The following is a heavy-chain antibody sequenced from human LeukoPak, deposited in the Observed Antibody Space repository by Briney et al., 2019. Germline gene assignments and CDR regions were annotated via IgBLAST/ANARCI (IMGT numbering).Heavy chain of an antibody. CDR2: INSGGSTI. J-gene: IGHJ4*02. CDR1: GFTFSDYY. D-gene: IGHD6-13*01. Sequence: GGSLRLSCAASGFTFSDYYMSWIRQAPGKGLDWVSYINSGGSTIYYADSVKGRFTISRDNSKNTLYLQMNSLRAEDTAVYYCAREKQYSSSWYYFDYWGQGTLVTVSS. V-gene: IGHV3-11*04. CDR3: AREKQYSSSWYYFDY.